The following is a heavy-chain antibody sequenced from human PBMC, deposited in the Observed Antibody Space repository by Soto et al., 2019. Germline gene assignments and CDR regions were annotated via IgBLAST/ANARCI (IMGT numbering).Heavy chain of an antibody. CDR1: GFTFSSYA. V-gene: IGHV3-23*01. D-gene: IGHD3-10*01. CDR2: ISVSGGT. Sequence: GGSLRLSCAASGFTFSSYAMNWVRQAPGKGPEWVSDISVSGGTYYADSVKGRFTISRDNSKNPLYLHMNSLRAEDTAVYYCARDSTPILITMVRGVRYGMDVWGQGTTVTVSS. CDR3: ARDSTPILITMVRGVRYGMDV. J-gene: IGHJ6*02.